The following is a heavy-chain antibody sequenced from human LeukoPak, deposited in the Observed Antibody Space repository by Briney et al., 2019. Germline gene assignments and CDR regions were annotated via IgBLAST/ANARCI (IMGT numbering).Heavy chain of an antibody. J-gene: IGHJ3*02. Sequence: SLRLSCAASGFTFDDYAMHWVRQAPGKGLEWVSGISWNSGSIGYADSVKGRFTISRDNAKNSLYLQMNSLRAEDTALYYCAKDISPPYYYDSSGYFGDAFDIWGQGTMVTVSS. CDR2: ISWNSGSI. D-gene: IGHD3-22*01. CDR1: GFTFDDYA. V-gene: IGHV3-9*01. CDR3: AKDISPPYYYDSSGYFGDAFDI.